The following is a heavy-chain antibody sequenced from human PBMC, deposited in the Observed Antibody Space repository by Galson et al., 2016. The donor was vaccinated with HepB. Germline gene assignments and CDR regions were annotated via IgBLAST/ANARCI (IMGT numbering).Heavy chain of an antibody. CDR3: ATRYRSGGSCYSAAPGYWYFDL. J-gene: IGHJ2*01. Sequence: SLRLSCAASGFTFSSYTMNWVRQVPGKGLEWVSYISSSSSSIYYADSVKGRFTISRDNAKNSLYLQMNSLRDEDTAVYYCATRYRSGGSCYSAAPGYWYFDLWGRGTLVTVSS. D-gene: IGHD2-15*01. V-gene: IGHV3-48*02. CDR1: GFTFSSYT. CDR2: ISSSSSSI.